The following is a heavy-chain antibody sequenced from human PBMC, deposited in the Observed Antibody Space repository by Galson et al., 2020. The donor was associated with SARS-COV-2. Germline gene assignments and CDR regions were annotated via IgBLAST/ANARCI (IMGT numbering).Heavy chain of an antibody. CDR3: ARNDYADYEDAYDI. V-gene: IGHV4-39*07. CDR1: GGSISNYNYY. J-gene: IGHJ3*02. Sequence: ASETLSLTCTVSGGSISNYNYYWAWIRQPPGKGLDWNGTIYQSGNTYYNPSLESRLIISIDTSKNQFSLRLSSVTAADAAVYYCARNDYADYEDAYDIWGQGTMVTVSS. D-gene: IGHD4-17*01. CDR2: IYQSGNT.